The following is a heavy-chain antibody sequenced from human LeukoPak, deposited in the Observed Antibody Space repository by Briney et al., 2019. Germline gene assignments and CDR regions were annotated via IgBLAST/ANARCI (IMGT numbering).Heavy chain of an antibody. J-gene: IGHJ4*02. Sequence: GGSLRLSCAASGFTFSDYGMHWVRQAPGKGLEWVAFVLPDGRSKYYLDSVKGRFAISRDDSKNTVDLEMNSLRVEDTAVYYCVRDGDSSSWNFDYWGQGSLVTVSS. CDR2: VLPDGRSK. V-gene: IGHV3-33*01. CDR1: GFTFSDYG. CDR3: VRDGDSSSWNFDY. D-gene: IGHD6-13*01.